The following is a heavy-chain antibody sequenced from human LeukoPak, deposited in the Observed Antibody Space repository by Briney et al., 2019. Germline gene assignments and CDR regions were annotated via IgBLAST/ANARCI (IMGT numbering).Heavy chain of an antibody. CDR1: GITFSGSA. CDR2: IRSKANSYAT. CDR3: TRLPGDCSGGSCYSNYFDY. D-gene: IGHD2-15*01. J-gene: IGHJ4*02. V-gene: IGHV3-73*01. Sequence: PGGPLKLSCAASGITFSGSAMPWVRKASGKGLEWFGRIRSKANSYATAYAASVKGRFTISRDDSKNTAYLQMNSLKTEDTAVYYCTRLPGDCSGGSCYSNYFDYWGQGTLVTVSS.